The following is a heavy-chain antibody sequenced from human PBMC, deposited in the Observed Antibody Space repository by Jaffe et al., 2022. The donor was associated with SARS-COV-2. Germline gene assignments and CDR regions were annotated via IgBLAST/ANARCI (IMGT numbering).Heavy chain of an antibody. CDR1: GFTLSDYY. CDR2: ISSSGSSI. V-gene: IGHV3-11*01. Sequence: QVQLVESGGGLVKPGGSLRLSCAASGFTLSDYYMGWIRQAPGKGLERVSYISSSGSSIYYAGSVKGRFTISRDSAKNSLFLQMNSLRTEDTAVYYCARERSGSYDYWGQGTLVTVSS. D-gene: IGHD1-26*01. J-gene: IGHJ4*02. CDR3: ARERSGSYDY.